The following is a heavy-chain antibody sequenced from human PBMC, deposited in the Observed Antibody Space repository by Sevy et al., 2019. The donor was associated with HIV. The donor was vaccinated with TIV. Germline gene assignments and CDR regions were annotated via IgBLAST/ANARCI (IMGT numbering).Heavy chain of an antibody. V-gene: IGHV4-38-2*02. Sequence: SETLSLTCTVSGYSISSGYYWGWIRQPPGKGLEWIGSIYHSGSTYYNPSLKSRVTISVDTSKNQFSLKRSSVTAADTAGYYCARGELYSGGGGYCSGGSCYSGLWFDPWGQGTLVTVSS. J-gene: IGHJ5*02. CDR1: GYSISSGYY. CDR3: ARGELYSGGGGYCSGGSCYSGLWFDP. CDR2: IYHSGST. D-gene: IGHD2-15*01.